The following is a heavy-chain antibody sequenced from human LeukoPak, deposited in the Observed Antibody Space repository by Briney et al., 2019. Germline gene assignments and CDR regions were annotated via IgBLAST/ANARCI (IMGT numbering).Heavy chain of an antibody. CDR2: IKSKTDGGTT. V-gene: IGHV3-15*01. CDR3: TTGGYCTNGVCPRFDP. J-gene: IGHJ5*02. Sequence: GGSLRLSCAASGFTFSNAWMSWVRQAPGKGLEWAGRIKSKTDGGTTDYAAPVKGRFTISRDDSKNTLYLQMNSLKTEDTAVYYCTTGGYCTNGVCPRFDPWGQGTLVTVSS. CDR1: GFTFSNAW. D-gene: IGHD2-8*01.